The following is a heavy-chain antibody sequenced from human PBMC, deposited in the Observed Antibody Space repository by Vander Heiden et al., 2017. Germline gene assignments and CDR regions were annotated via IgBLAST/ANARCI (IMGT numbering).Heavy chain of an antibody. CDR1: GGTFSSYA. Sequence: QVQRVQSGAEVRKPGSSVKVSCKASGGTFSSYAISWVRQAPGQGGEWMGGIIPIFGTANDAQKFQGRVTITADESTRTAYMELSSLRSEDTAVYYCARDSSSGGMNYYYGMDVWGQGTTVTVSS. V-gene: IGHV1-69*01. J-gene: IGHJ6*02. CDR3: ARDSSSGGMNYYYGMDV. D-gene: IGHD6-13*01. CDR2: IIPIFGTA.